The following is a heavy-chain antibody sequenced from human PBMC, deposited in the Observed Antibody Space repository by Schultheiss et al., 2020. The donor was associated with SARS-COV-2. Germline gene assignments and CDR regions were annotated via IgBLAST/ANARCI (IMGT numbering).Heavy chain of an antibody. J-gene: IGHJ5*02. CDR1: GFTFSSYS. D-gene: IGHD2-2*01. V-gene: IGHV3-21*01. CDR2: ISSSSSYI. CDR3: ARVRGGYCSSTTCQSGFDP. Sequence: GGSLRLSCAASGFTFSSYSMNWVRQAPGKGLEWVSSISSSSSYIYYADSVKGRFTISRDNAKNSLYLQMNSLRAEDTAVYYCARVRGGYCSSTTCQSGFDPWGQGTLVTVSS.